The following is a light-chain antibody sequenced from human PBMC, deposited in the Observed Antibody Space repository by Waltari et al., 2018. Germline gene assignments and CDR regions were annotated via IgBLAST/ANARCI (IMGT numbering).Light chain of an antibody. CDR3: QQYNNIPQT. V-gene: IGKV1-33*01. CDR1: HDIINY. Sequence: DIQMTQSPSSLSASVGDRVTITCQASHDIINYLNWYQQKPGKAPKLLIYDSSNLETGVPSRFSGIGSGTDFTFTISSLQPEDIATYYCQQYNNIPQTFGPGTRVEIK. CDR2: DSS. J-gene: IGKJ3*01.